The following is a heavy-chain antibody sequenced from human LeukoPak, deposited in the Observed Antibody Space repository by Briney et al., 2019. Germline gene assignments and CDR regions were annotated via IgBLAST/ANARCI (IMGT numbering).Heavy chain of an antibody. J-gene: IGHJ3*02. V-gene: IGHV3-21*01. Sequence: GGSLRLSCAASGFTFSSFSMNWVRQAPGKGLEWVSSISSDSTYIYYADSLKGRFTISRDNAKNSLYLQMSSLRGEDTAVYYCGRGGGADYERGDYGGRYAFDIWGQGTMVTVSS. CDR3: GRGGGADYERGDYGGRYAFDI. D-gene: IGHD2-21*01. CDR2: ISSDSTYI. CDR1: GFTFSSFS.